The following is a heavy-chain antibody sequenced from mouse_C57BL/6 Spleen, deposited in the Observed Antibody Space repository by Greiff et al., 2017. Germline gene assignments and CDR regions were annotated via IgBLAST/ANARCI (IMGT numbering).Heavy chain of an antibody. Sequence: VQLQQSGPELVKPGASVKLSCKASGFSFTDYNMNWVKQSNGKGLEWIGVINPNYGTTSNNQKFEGKATLTVDKSSSTAYMELNSLTSEDSAVYYWDGGDDGQRAYWGQGTLVTVSS. J-gene: IGHJ3*01. D-gene: IGHD2-3*01. V-gene: IGHV1-39*01. CDR3: DGGDDGQRAY. CDR1: GFSFTDYN. CDR2: INPNYGTT.